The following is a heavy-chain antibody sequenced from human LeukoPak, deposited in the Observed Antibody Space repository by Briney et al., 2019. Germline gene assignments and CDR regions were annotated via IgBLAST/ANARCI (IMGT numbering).Heavy chain of an antibody. J-gene: IGHJ4*02. D-gene: IGHD6-13*01. CDR2: INPNSGGT. CDR3: ARDRQTMGPRQQLVRGAGY. V-gene: IGHV1-2*02. CDR1: GYTFTSYD. Sequence: GASVKVSCKASGYTFTSYDINWVRQATGQGLEWMGWINPNSGGTNYAQKFQGRVTMTRDTSISTAYMELSRLRSDDTAVYYCARDRQTMGPRQQLVRGAGYWGQGTLVTVSS.